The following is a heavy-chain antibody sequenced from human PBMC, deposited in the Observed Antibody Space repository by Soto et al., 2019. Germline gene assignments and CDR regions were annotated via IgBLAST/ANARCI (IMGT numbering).Heavy chain of an antibody. CDR3: ARSFTKSRRGGVAFAY. Sequence: QVQLVQSGAEVKKPGSSVKVSCTTSGGTISSFGMNWVRQAPGQGLEGMGGIVPIDGSTKYAEKFQGRVTITADASTSTVYMDLSSLRSEDTAVYYCARSFTKSRRGGVAFAYWGQGTLLTVSP. D-gene: IGHD3-3*01. V-gene: IGHV1-69*01. CDR2: IVPIDGST. CDR1: GGTISSFG. J-gene: IGHJ4*02.